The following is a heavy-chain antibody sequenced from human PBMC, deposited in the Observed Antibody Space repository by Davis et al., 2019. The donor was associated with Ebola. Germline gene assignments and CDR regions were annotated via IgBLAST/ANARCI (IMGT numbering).Heavy chain of an antibody. CDR3: ARDCSGGSCYLHFQH. Sequence: PGGSLRLSCAASGFTFSSYAMSWVRQAPGKGLEWVSAISGSGGSTYYADSVKGRFTISRDNSKNTLYLQMNSLRAEDTAVYYCARDCSGGSCYLHFQHWGQGTLVTVSS. J-gene: IGHJ1*01. CDR1: GFTFSSYA. CDR2: ISGSGGST. D-gene: IGHD2-15*01. V-gene: IGHV3-23*01.